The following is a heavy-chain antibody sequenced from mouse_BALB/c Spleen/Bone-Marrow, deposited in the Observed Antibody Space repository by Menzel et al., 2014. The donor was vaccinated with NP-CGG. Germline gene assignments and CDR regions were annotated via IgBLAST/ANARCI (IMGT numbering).Heavy chain of an antibody. CDR2: IWSGGNT. Sequence: QVHVKQSGPGLVQPSQSLSITCTVSGFSLTNYGVHWVRQSPGKGLEWLGVIWSGGNTDYNAAFISRLSISKDNSKSQAFFKMNSLQASDTAIYYCARREGYDAMDYWGQGTSVTVSS. V-gene: IGHV2-2*02. CDR1: GFSLTNYG. CDR3: ARREGYDAMDY. J-gene: IGHJ4*01. D-gene: IGHD3-2*02.